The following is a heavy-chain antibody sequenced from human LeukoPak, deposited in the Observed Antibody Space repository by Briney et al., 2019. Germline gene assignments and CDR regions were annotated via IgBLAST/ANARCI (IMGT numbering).Heavy chain of an antibody. CDR2: ISGNGGAT. CDR3: AKRHNYDPSGYQLDQ. Sequence: GGSLRLLCAASGCTLSSDRVKRARQAPGEGLEWISSISGNGGATYYADSVKGRFTISRDISKNTLNLQLYGLRAEGTAVYYCAKRHNYDPSGYQLDQWGQGTLVTVSS. V-gene: IGHV3-23*01. D-gene: IGHD3-22*01. CDR1: GCTLSSDR. J-gene: IGHJ4*02.